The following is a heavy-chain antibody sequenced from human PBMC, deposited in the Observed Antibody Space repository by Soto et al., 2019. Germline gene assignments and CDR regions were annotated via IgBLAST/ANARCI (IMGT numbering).Heavy chain of an antibody. CDR1: GGSISSYY. D-gene: IGHD3-9*01. V-gene: IGHV4-59*08. Sequence: SETLSLTCTVSGGSISSYYWIWIRQPPGKGLEWIGYIYYSGSTNYNPSLKSRVTISVDTSKNQFSLKLSSATAADTAVYYCARGDDILTTIDFWGPGILVTVSS. CDR2: IYYSGST. CDR3: ARGDDILTTIDF. J-gene: IGHJ4*02.